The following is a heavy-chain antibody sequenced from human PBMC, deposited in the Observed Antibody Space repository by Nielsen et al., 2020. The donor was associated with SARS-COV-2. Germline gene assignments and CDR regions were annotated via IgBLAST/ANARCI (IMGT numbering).Heavy chain of an antibody. CDR2: IYYSGST. J-gene: IGHJ3*02. CDR1: GGSINSGTYY. V-gene: IGHV4-30-4*01. CDR3: ARSNWNDVRDAFDI. D-gene: IGHD1-1*01. Sequence: SETLSLTCTVSGGSINSGTYYWSWIRQPPGKGLEWIGYIYYSGSTQYNPSLKSRFTISIDTSKNQFSLQLDSVTPEDTALYYCARSNWNDVRDAFDIWGQGTKVTVSS.